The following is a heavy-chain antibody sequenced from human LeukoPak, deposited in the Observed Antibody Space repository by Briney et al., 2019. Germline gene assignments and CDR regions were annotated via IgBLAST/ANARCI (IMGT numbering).Heavy chain of an antibody. CDR2: ISGSGGST. CDR3: AKGSYYYHNSDPFEI. D-gene: IGHD3-22*01. V-gene: IGHV3-23*01. CDR1: GFTFSSYA. Sequence: GGSLRLSCAASGFTFSSYAMSWVRQAPGKGLEWVSGISGSGGSTYYADSVKGRFTISRDNSKNTLYLQMNSLRAEDTAVYHCAKGSYYYHNSDPFEIWGQGTMVAVSS. J-gene: IGHJ3*02.